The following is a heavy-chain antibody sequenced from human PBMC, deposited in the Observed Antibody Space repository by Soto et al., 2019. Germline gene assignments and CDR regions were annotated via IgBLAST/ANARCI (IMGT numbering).Heavy chain of an antibody. V-gene: IGHV4-59*01. D-gene: IGHD2-2*01. CDR1: GGSISSYY. Sequence: SETLSLTCTVSGGSISSYYWSWIRQPPGKGLEWIGYIYYSGSTNYNPSLKSRVTISVDTSKNQFSLKLSSVTAADTAVYYCARASLVPAATFDYWGQGTLVTVSS. J-gene: IGHJ4*02. CDR3: ARASLVPAATFDY. CDR2: IYYSGST.